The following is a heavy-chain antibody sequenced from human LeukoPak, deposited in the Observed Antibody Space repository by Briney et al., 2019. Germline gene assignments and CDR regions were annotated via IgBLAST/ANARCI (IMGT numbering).Heavy chain of an antibody. J-gene: IGHJ4*02. CDR1: GFTFDDYA. Sequence: GGSLRLFCAASGFTFDDYAMHWVRQAPGKGLEWVSGISWNSGSIGYADSVKGRFTISRDNAKNSLYLQMNSLRAEDTALYYCAKIKSSSWSTLFDYWGQGTLVTVSS. V-gene: IGHV3-9*01. D-gene: IGHD6-13*01. CDR3: AKIKSSSWSTLFDY. CDR2: ISWNSGSI.